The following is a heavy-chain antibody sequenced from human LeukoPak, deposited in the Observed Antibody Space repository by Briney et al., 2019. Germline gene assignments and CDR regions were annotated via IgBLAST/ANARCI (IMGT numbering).Heavy chain of an antibody. D-gene: IGHD6-19*01. CDR1: GFTFSNFW. J-gene: IGHJ4*02. CDR2: IKQDGSQK. CDR3: VAGTTY. Sequence: GGSLRLSCAASGFTFSNFWMTWVRQAPGKGLEWVAIIKQDGSQKYYVDSVKGRFTISRDNARNSLYLQMNSLRAENTAVYWAVAGTTYWGQGTLVTVSS. V-gene: IGHV3-7*05.